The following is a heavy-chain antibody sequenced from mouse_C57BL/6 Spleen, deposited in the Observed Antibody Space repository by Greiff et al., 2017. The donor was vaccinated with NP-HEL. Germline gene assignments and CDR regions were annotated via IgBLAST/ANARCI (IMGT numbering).Heavy chain of an antibody. V-gene: IGHV1-26*01. CDR3: ARTDYYGSSNY. Sequence: EVQLQQSGPELVKPGASVKISCKASGYTFTDYYMNWVKQSHGKSLEWIGDINPNNGGTSYNQKFKGKATLTVDKSSSTAYMELRSLTSEDSAVYYCARTDYYGSSNYWGQGTTLTVSS. CDR2: INPNNGGT. J-gene: IGHJ2*01. CDR1: GYTFTDYY. D-gene: IGHD1-1*01.